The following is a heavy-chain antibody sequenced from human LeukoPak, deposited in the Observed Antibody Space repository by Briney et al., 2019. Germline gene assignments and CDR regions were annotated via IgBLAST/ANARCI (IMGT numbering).Heavy chain of an antibody. CDR2: ISWSSGNI. Sequence: PGGSLRLSCAVSGFTFDNYAMHWVRQAPGKGLEWVSGISWSSGNIDYADSVKGRFTISRDNSKNTLFLQMNSLRAEDTAVYYCAKNLYCGGGSCYPSALGMDVWGQGTTVTVSS. CDR1: GFTFDNYA. D-gene: IGHD2-15*01. J-gene: IGHJ6*02. V-gene: IGHV3-9*01. CDR3: AKNLYCGGGSCYPSALGMDV.